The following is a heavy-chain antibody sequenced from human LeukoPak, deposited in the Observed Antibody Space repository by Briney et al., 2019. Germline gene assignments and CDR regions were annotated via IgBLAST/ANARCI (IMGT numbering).Heavy chain of an antibody. V-gene: IGHV3-30*03. J-gene: IGHJ4*02. CDR1: GFTFSVYG. CDR3: AREGGVAGSTTTYGFDY. Sequence: GGSLRLSCAASGFTFSVYGMHWVRQAPGKGLEWVAFISYDGSNKYYADSVKGRFTISRDNSKNTLYLQMNSLRAEDTAVYYCAREGGVAGSTTTYGFDYWGQGTLVTVSS. D-gene: IGHD6-19*01. CDR2: ISYDGSNK.